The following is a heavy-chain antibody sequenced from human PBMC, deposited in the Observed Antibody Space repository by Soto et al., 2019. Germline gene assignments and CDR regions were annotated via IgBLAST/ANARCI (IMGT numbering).Heavy chain of an antibody. D-gene: IGHD3-3*01. V-gene: IGHV1-8*01. CDR2: MNPNSGNT. J-gene: IGHJ1*01. CDR3: AGGVYEFWSGSDPSECFEF. Sequence: ASVKVSCKASGYTFTSYDINWVRQATGQGLEWMGWMNPNSGNTGYAQKFQGRVTMTRNTSISTAYMELSSLRSEDTAVYYCAGGVYEFWSGSDPSECFEFWGQGTLVTVSS. CDR1: GYTFTSYD.